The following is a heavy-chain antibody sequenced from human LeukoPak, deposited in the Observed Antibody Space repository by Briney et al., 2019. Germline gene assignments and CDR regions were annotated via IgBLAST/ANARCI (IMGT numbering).Heavy chain of an antibody. CDR3: ARAAYSYGTGYYFDY. CDR1: GGSISSYY. CDR2: IYYTGAT. Sequence: SETLSLTCTVSGGSISSYYWSWIRLPPGKGLEWIGDIYYTGATYYNPSLKSRGTISLDTSKNQFLLKLSSVPAADAAAYYCARAAYSYGTGYYFDYWGQGALVTVSS. J-gene: IGHJ4*02. D-gene: IGHD5-18*01. V-gene: IGHV4-59*01.